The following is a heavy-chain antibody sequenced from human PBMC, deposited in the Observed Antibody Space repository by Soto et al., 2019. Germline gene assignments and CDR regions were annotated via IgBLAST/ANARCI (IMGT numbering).Heavy chain of an antibody. J-gene: IGHJ4*02. CDR3: ARDNGYSYGYTLDH. D-gene: IGHD5-18*01. V-gene: IGHV4-59*01. CDR1: PGSLRSYY. CDR2: IYYSGST. Sequence: PSETLSLTCTVSPGSLRSYYWSWIRQPPGKGLEWIGYIYYSGSTNYNPSLKSRVTISVDTSKNQFSLKLGSVTAADTAVYYCARDNGYSYGYTLDHWGQGTLVTVSS.